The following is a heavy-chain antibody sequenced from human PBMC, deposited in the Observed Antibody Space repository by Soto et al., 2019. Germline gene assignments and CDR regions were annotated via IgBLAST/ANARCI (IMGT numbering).Heavy chain of an antibody. J-gene: IGHJ3*02. CDR3: AREGDTMIVVAGGSAFDI. D-gene: IGHD3-22*01. CDR2: IIPIFGTA. V-gene: IGHV1-69*13. Sequence: ASVKVSCKSSGGTFSTYTISWVRQAPGQGLEWMGGIIPIFGTANYAQKFQGRVTITADESTSTAYMELSSLRSEDTAVYYCAREGDTMIVVAGGSAFDIWG. CDR1: GGTFSTYT.